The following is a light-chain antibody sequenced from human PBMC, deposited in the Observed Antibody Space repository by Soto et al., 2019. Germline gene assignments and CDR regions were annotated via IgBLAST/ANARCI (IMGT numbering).Light chain of an antibody. CDR2: AAS. Sequence: ATQMTQSPSSLSASVGDGITITCPASRDIGSDLSWYQQKPGKAPTLLIYAASNLQSGVPSRFRGSRSGTEFTLTVSSLQSEDLAVYYCQQYNNWPPITFGQGTRLEIK. CDR3: QQYNNWPPIT. J-gene: IGKJ5*01. V-gene: IGKV1-6*01. CDR1: RDIGSD.